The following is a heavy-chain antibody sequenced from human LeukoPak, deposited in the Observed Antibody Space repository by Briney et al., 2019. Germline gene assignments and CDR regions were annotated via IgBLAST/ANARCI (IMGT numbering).Heavy chain of an antibody. CDR1: GYTFTSYG. V-gene: IGHV1-3*01. CDR2: INAGNGNT. Sequence: GASVKVSCKAAGYTFTSYGSSWVRQAPGQRLEWMGWINAGNGNTKYSQKFQGRVTITRDTSASTAYMELSSLRSEDTAVYYCARDLQWGPGYWGQGTLVTVSS. D-gene: IGHD1-26*01. CDR3: ARDLQWGPGY. J-gene: IGHJ4*02.